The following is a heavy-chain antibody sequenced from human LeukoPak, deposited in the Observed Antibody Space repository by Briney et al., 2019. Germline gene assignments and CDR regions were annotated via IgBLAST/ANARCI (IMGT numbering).Heavy chain of an antibody. J-gene: IGHJ4*02. CDR1: GFTFSNAW. CDR3: TTAEGYQLLSIFDY. D-gene: IGHD2-2*01. CDR2: IKSKTDGGTT. V-gene: IGHV3-15*01. Sequence: GGSLRLSCAASGFTFSNAWMSWGRQAPGKGLEWVGRIKSKTDGGTTDYAAPVKGRFTISRDDSKNTLYLQMNSLKTEDTAVYYCTTAEGYQLLSIFDYWGQGTLVTVSS.